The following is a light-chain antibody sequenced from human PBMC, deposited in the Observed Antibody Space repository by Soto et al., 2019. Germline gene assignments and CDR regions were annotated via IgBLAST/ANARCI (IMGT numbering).Light chain of an antibody. CDR1: SSGVGTYNL. CDR2: EGT. CDR3: CSYAGQSTWV. Sequence: QSVLTQPASVSGSPGQSITISCTGASSGVGTYNLVTWFQQHPGQAPQLLIYEGTKRPSGVSSRFSGSKSGNTASLTISGLQAEDEADYYCCSYAGQSTWVFGGGTKLTVL. V-gene: IGLV2-23*01. J-gene: IGLJ3*02.